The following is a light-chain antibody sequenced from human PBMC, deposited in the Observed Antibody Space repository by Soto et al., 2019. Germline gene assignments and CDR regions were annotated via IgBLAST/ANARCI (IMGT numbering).Light chain of an antibody. Sequence: ISMTQSPPTLSVSPGGRVTLSCEASETISADLAWYHHRPGQAPRLLIDAASTRAPGVPASFSGSGSGTDFTLAIANLQPEDFDLYDCQHYHNFHRTFSQGTTLEIK. CDR2: AAS. CDR1: ETISAD. V-gene: IGKV3-15*01. J-gene: IGKJ2*01. CDR3: QHYHNFHRT.